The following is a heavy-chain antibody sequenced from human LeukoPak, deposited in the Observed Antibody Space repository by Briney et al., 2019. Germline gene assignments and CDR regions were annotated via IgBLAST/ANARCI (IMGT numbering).Heavy chain of an antibody. CDR2: IYTSGST. Sequence: PSETLSLTCTVSGGSISSSSYYWGWIRQPPGKGLEWIGRIYTSGSTNYNPSLKSRVTISVDTSKNQFSLKLSSVTAADTAVYYCARDRVVRGRLYYFDYWGQGTLVTVSS. J-gene: IGHJ4*02. D-gene: IGHD3-10*01. CDR3: ARDRVVRGRLYYFDY. CDR1: GGSISSSSYY. V-gene: IGHV4-61*02.